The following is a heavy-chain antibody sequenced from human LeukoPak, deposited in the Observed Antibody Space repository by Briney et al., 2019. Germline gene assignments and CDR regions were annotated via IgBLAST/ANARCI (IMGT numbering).Heavy chain of an antibody. Sequence: SVKVSCKASGYTFTSYGISWVRQAPGQGLEWMGRIIPILGIANYAQKFQGRVTITADKSTSTAYMELSSLRSEDTAVYYCARVDSYYDSSGYSTDWGQGTLVTVSS. V-gene: IGHV1-69*04. CDR2: IIPILGIA. D-gene: IGHD3-22*01. J-gene: IGHJ4*02. CDR1: GYTFTSYG. CDR3: ARVDSYYDSSGYSTD.